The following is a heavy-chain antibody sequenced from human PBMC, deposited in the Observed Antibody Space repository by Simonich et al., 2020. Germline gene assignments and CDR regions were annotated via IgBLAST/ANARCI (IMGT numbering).Heavy chain of an antibody. J-gene: IGHJ3*02. CDR1: GGSFSGYY. D-gene: IGHD1-1*01. CDR2: RNHRGRT. CDR3: ARGKGWKNAFDI. V-gene: IGHV4-34*01. Sequence: QVQLQQWGAGLLKPSETLSLTCAVYGGSFSGYYWSGIRQPPGKGLEWIGERNHRGRTTSNPSLKMRVPISVDTSKNQFSRKLSSVTTADTAVYYCARGKGWKNAFDIWGQGTMVTVSS.